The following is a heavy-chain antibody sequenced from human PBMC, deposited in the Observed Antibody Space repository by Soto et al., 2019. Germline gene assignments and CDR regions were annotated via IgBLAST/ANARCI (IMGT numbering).Heavy chain of an antibody. Sequence: SVKVSCKASGYTFTSYAMHWVRQAPGQRLEWMGGIIPIFGTANYAQKFQGRVTITADESTSTAYMELSSLRSEDTAVYYCAREEGGSSGYFQHWGQGTLVTVSS. CDR1: GYTFTSYA. CDR3: AREEGGSSGYFQH. V-gene: IGHV1-69*13. J-gene: IGHJ1*01. D-gene: IGHD2-15*01. CDR2: IIPIFGTA.